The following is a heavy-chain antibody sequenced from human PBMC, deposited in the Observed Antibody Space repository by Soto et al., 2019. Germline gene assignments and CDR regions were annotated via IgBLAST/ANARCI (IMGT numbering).Heavy chain of an antibody. Sequence: SGPTLVNPTRTLTLTCTFSGFSLRTSGLCVSWIRQPPGKALEWLALIYWDDDKRYSPSLKSRLTITKDTSKNQVVLTMTNMDPVDTATYYCAHINSSGWYEDAFDIWGQGTMVTV. CDR2: IYWDDDK. CDR3: AHINSSGWYEDAFDI. J-gene: IGHJ3*02. V-gene: IGHV2-5*08. D-gene: IGHD6-19*01. CDR1: GFSLRTSGLC.